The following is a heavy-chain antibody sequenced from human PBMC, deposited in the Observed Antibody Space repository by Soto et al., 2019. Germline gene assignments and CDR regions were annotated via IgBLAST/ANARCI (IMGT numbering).Heavy chain of an antibody. CDR1: GGTFSTYT. Sequence: GASVKVSCKASGGTFSTYTITWVRQAPGQGLEWMGRIIPIIGIINYAQKFQGRVTISADKFTGTAYMELTGLRSDDTAVYYCAGATVAGSRQYNWFDPWGQGTPVPVSS. V-gene: IGHV1-69*02. CDR3: AGATVAGSRQYNWFDP. CDR2: IIPIIGII. J-gene: IGHJ5*02. D-gene: IGHD6-19*01.